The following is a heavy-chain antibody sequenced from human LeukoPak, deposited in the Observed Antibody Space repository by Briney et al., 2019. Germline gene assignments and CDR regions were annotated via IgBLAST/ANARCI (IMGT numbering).Heavy chain of an antibody. J-gene: IGHJ4*02. D-gene: IGHD3-10*01. V-gene: IGHV4-34*01. CDR2: INHSGST. Sequence: SETLSLTCAVYGGSFSGYYWSWIRQPPGKGLEWIGEINHSGSTNYNPPLKSRVTISVDTSKNQFSLKLSSVTAADTAVYYCVYGSGSYYPDFDYWGQGTLVTVSS. CDR1: GGSFSGYY. CDR3: VYGSGSYYPDFDY.